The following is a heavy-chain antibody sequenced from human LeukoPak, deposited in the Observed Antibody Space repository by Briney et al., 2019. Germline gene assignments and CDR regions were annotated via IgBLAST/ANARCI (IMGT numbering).Heavy chain of an antibody. V-gene: IGHV3-23*01. Sequence: PGGSLRLSCAVSGFTFSSYAMCWVRQAPGMGLEWVSAISGSGGSTYYADSVKGRFTISRDNSKNTLYLQMNSLRAEDTAVYYCAKDREVCITGTTCYYYMDVWGKGTTVTVSS. D-gene: IGHD1-7*01. CDR2: ISGSGGST. CDR3: AKDREVCITGTTCYYYMDV. J-gene: IGHJ6*03. CDR1: GFTFSSYA.